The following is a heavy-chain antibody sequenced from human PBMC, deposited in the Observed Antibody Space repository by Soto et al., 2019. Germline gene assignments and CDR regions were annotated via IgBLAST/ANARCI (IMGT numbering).Heavy chain of an antibody. J-gene: IGHJ6*02. V-gene: IGHV1-69*06. Sequence: QVQLVQSGAEVKKPGSSVKVSCKASGGTFSSYAISWVRQAPGQGLEWMGGIIPIFGTANYAQKFQGRVTITADKSTSTAYMELSSLRSENTAVYYCARAPKMTTVNLIDDYYYYGMDVWGQGTTVTVSS. D-gene: IGHD4-4*01. CDR3: ARAPKMTTVNLIDDYYYYGMDV. CDR2: IIPIFGTA. CDR1: GGTFSSYA.